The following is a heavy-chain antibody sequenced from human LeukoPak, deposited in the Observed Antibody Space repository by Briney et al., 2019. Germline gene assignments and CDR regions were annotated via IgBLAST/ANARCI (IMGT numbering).Heavy chain of an antibody. J-gene: IGHJ5*02. CDR2: IYYSGST. CDR1: GGSISSYY. D-gene: IGHD1-1*01. V-gene: IGHV4-59*12. Sequence: PSETLSLTCTVSGGSISSYYWSWLRQPPGKGLEWIGYIYYSGSTNYNPSLKSRVTISVDTSKNQFSLKLSSVTAADTAVYYCARETARGNWFDPWGQGTLVTVSS. CDR3: ARETARGNWFDP.